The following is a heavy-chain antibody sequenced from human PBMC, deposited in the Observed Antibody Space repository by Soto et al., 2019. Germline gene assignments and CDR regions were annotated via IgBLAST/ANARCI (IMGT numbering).Heavy chain of an antibody. J-gene: IGHJ6*03. CDR3: AKTPTYYYGSGSYYGNYYYYYMDV. Sequence: AGGSLRLSCAASGFTFSSYAMSWVRQAPGKGLEWVSAISGSGGSTYYADSVKGRFTISRDNSKNTLYLQMNSLRAEYTAVYYCAKTPTYYYGSGSYYGNYYYYYMDVWGKGTTVTVSS. V-gene: IGHV3-23*01. CDR1: GFTFSSYA. CDR2: ISGSGGST. D-gene: IGHD3-10*01.